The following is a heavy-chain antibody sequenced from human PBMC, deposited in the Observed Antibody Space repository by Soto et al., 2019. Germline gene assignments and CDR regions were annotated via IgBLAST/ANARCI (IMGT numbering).Heavy chain of an antibody. CDR1: GFTFSNAW. Sequence: EVQLVESGGGLVKPGGSLRLSCAASGFTFSNAWMNWVRQAPGKGLEWVGRIKSKTDGGTTDYAAPVKGRGSTSRYDSKNTLYLQMNSLKTVDPSVYYCTTDVFGVVIMFYYYGMDVWGQGTTVTVSS. CDR3: TTDVFGVVIMFYYYGMDV. J-gene: IGHJ6*02. D-gene: IGHD3-3*01. V-gene: IGHV3-15*07. CDR2: IKSKTDGGTT.